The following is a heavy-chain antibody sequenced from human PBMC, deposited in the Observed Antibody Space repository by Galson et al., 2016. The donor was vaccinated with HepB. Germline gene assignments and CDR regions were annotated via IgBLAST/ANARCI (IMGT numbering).Heavy chain of an antibody. Sequence: TLSLTCTVSGASISSSDYYWSWIRQSAGKGLEWIGRIYKNGGTNYNPSLRSRVSISLDTSKNQFSLKLNSVTAADTAVYFCAREAVAYDPSFDYWGQVTLVTVSS. D-gene: IGHD4-23*01. CDR2: IYKNGGT. J-gene: IGHJ4*02. CDR3: AREAVAYDPSFDY. V-gene: IGHV4-61*02. CDR1: GASISSSDYY.